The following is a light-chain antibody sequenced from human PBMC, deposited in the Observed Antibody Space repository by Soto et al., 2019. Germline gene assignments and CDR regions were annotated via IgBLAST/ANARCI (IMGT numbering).Light chain of an antibody. CDR1: HSVSSSY. J-gene: IGKJ5*01. V-gene: IGKV3-20*01. Sequence: EIVLTQSPGTLSLSPGERATLSCRASHSVSSSYLAWYQQKPGQAPRLLIYGASSRATGIPDRFSGSGSGTEFTLPISRLEPEDFAVYYCQQYGSSPPITFGQGTRLEIK. CDR3: QQYGSSPPIT. CDR2: GAS.